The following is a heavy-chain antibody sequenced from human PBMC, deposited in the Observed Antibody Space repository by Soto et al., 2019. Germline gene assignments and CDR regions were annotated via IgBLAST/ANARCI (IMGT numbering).Heavy chain of an antibody. CDR3: ARDRIALWFDT. J-gene: IGHJ5*02. V-gene: IGHV3-7*03. CDR1: GFTFSAYW. CDR2: IKEDGSEK. D-gene: IGHD6-13*01. Sequence: GGSLRLSCAASGFTFSAYWMSWVRQAPGKGLEWVANIKEDGSEKYYVDSVKGRFTISRDNAKNSLCLQMTSLGAGDTAVYYCARDRIALWFDTWGQGTLVTVSS.